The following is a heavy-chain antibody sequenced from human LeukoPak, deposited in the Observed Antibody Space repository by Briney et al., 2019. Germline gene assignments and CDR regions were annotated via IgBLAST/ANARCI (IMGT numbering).Heavy chain of an antibody. CDR3: AKDPGAFSGLGYDY. CDR2: ISGSGAGT. CDR1: GFTFTTYA. Sequence: GGSLRLSCAASGFTFTTYAMSWVRQAPGKGLEWVSTISGSGAGTHYADSVKGRFTISRDNSKNTLYLQMNSLRAEDTAVYYCAKDPGAFSGLGYDYWSQGTLVTVSS. V-gene: IGHV3-23*01. D-gene: IGHD3-10*01. J-gene: IGHJ4*02.